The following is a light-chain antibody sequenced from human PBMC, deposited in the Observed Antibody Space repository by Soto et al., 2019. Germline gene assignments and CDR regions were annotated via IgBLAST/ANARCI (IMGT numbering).Light chain of an antibody. CDR3: QQYGSSGT. Sequence: EIVFTQSPGTLSLSPGERGTLSCRASQSVSNNYLAWYQQKPGQAPRLLIYGASNRATGIPDRFSGSGSGTDFTLTISRLEPEDFAVYYCQQYGSSGTFGQGTKV. CDR2: GAS. V-gene: IGKV3-20*01. J-gene: IGKJ1*01. CDR1: QSVSNNY.